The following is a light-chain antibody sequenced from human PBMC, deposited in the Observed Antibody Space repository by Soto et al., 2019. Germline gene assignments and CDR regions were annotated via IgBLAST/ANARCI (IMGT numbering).Light chain of an antibody. V-gene: IGKV3-20*01. J-gene: IGKJ4*02. Sequence: EIVLTQSPGTLSLSPGERATLSCRASQSVSSSYLAWYQQKPGQAPRLLIYGASSRATGIPDRCGSSSTTIAFTRTISRLATEVVAIYYRQKDESTPRTFGGGTKVDIK. CDR3: QKDESTPRT. CDR2: GAS. CDR1: QSVSSSY.